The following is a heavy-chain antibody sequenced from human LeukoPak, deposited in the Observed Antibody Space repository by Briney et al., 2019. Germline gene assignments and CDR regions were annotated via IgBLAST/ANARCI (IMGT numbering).Heavy chain of an antibody. CDR2: IKQDGSEK. D-gene: IGHD6-13*01. V-gene: IGHV3-7*01. CDR1: GFTFSSYW. J-gene: IGHJ4*02. Sequence: GGSLRLSCAASGFTFSSYWMSWVRQAPGEGLEWVANIKQDGSEKYYVDSVKGRFTISRDNAKNSLYLQMNSLGAEDTAVYYCARDAQSAAGTFDYWGQGTLVTVSS. CDR3: ARDAQSAAGTFDY.